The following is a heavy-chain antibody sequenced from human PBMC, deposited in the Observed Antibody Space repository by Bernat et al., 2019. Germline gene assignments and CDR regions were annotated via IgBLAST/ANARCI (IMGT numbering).Heavy chain of an antibody. CDR3: AADPYSGGSWSGYVSFGYYYGMDV. CDR1: GFTFTSSA. J-gene: IGHJ6*02. D-gene: IGHD3-3*01. Sequence: QMQLVQSGPEVKKPGTSVKVSCKASGFTFTSSAMQWVRQARGQRLEWIGWIVVGSGNTNYAQKFQERVTITRDMSTSTAYMELSSLRSEDTAVYYCAADPYSGGSWSGYVSFGYYYGMDVWGQGTTVTVSS. V-gene: IGHV1-58*02. CDR2: IVVGSGNT.